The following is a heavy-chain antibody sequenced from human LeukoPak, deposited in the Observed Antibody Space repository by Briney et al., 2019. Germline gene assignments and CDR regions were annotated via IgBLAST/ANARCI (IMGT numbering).Heavy chain of an antibody. CDR1: GFTFSSYA. Sequence: GGSLRLSCAASGFTFSSYAMSWVRQAPGKGLEWVSAISGSGGSTYYADSVKGRFTISRDNSKNTRYLQMNSMRDEDTAVYSCAKGASDYYDSSGFHDYWGQGTLITVSS. CDR2: ISGSGGST. D-gene: IGHD3-22*01. CDR3: AKGASDYYDSSGFHDY. V-gene: IGHV3-23*01. J-gene: IGHJ4*02.